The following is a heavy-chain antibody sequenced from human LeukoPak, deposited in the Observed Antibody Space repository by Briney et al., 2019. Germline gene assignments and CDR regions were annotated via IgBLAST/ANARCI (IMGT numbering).Heavy chain of an antibody. V-gene: IGHV4-34*01. Sequence: SETLSLTCTVSGGSISSYYWSWIRQPPGKGLEWIGEINHSGSTNYNPSLKSRVTISVDTSKNQFSLKLSSVTAADTAVYYCAREEAGVYGSGSYGFDYWGQGTLVTVSS. D-gene: IGHD3-10*01. CDR2: INHSGST. CDR1: GGSISSYY. CDR3: AREEAGVYGSGSYGFDY. J-gene: IGHJ4*02.